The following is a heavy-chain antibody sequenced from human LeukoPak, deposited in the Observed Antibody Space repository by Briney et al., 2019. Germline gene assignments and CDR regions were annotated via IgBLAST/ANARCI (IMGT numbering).Heavy chain of an antibody. CDR1: GFTFSSYE. CDR3: ARRYCSSTSCLLDY. D-gene: IGHD2-2*01. J-gene: IGHJ4*02. V-gene: IGHV3-48*03. Sequence: SGGSLRLSCAASGFTFSSYEMNWDRQAPGKGLEWLSYISTSGTTIFYAESLKGRFTISRDNAKNSLWLQMNSLRAEDTAVYYCARRYCSSTSCLLDYWGQGTLVTVSS. CDR2: ISTSGTTI.